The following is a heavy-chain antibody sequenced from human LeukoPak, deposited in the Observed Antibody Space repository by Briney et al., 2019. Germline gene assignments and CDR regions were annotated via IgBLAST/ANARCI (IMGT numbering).Heavy chain of an antibody. CDR2: ISGSGGSGDST. CDR1: GFTFGSYA. J-gene: IGHJ4*02. CDR3: AKVPHYYYGSGSFQFDY. V-gene: IGHV3-23*01. D-gene: IGHD3-10*01. Sequence: PGGSLRLSCAASGFTFGSYAMSWVRQAPGKGLEWVSAISGSGGSGDSTDYADSVKVRLTTSRDNSTHTLELQMNRLRAEDTAGYCCAKVPHYYYGSGSFQFDYWGQGTLVAVSS.